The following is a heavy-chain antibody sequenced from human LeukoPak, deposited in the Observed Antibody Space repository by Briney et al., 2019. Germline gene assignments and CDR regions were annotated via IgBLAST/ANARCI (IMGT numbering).Heavy chain of an antibody. V-gene: IGHV3-23*01. J-gene: IGHJ6*02. CDR2: LTSSGGST. Sequence: GESLRLSCAASGFTFSSYGMHWVRQAPGKGLEWVSTLTSSGGSTYYADSVKGRFTISRDNSKNTLHLQMNSLRAEDTAVYYCAKGRDILTGYGTDVWGQGTTVTVSS. CDR3: AKGRDILTGYGTDV. CDR1: GFTFSSYG. D-gene: IGHD3-9*01.